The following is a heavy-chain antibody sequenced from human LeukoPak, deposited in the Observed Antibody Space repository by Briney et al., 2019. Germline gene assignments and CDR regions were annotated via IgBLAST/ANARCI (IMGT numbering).Heavy chain of an antibody. J-gene: IGHJ4*02. CDR3: ASLGYSSSPAGSY. V-gene: IGHV1-46*01. CDR2: INPNDGGA. CDR1: GYTFTGHY. Sequence: ASVKVSCKASGYTFTGHYIHWVRQAPGQGLEWMGIINPNDGGATCAQKFQGRVTMTRDTPTSTLYMEVSGLRSEDTAVYYCASLGYSSSPAGSYWGQGTLVTVSS. D-gene: IGHD6-6*01.